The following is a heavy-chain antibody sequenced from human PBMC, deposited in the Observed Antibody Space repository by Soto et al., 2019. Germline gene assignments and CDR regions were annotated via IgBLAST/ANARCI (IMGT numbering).Heavy chain of an antibody. CDR1: GGSISSYY. Sequence: SLTCTVSGGSISSYYWSWIRQPPGKGLEWIAYIYDTGISGYTPSTSYNPSLKSRVTMSVDTSKSQFSLRLTSVTAADTAVYYCVTVNLVGAAYYFDYWGPGTLVTVSS. D-gene: IGHD1-26*01. J-gene: IGHJ4*02. V-gene: IGHV4-59*08. CDR3: VTVNLVGAAYYFDY. CDR2: IYDTGISGYTPST.